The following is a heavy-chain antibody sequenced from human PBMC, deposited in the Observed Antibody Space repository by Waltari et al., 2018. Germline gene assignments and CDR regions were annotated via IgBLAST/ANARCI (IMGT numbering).Heavy chain of an antibody. CDR2: ISSSSSYI. D-gene: IGHD1-26*01. Sequence: EVQLVESGGGLVKPGGSLRLSCAASGFTFSSYSMNWVRQAPGKGLKWASSISSSSSYIYYADLVKGRFTISRDNAKNSLCLQMNSLRAEDTAVYYCARAGRGNNWFDPWGQGTLVTVSS. CDR1: GFTFSSYS. CDR3: ARAGRGNNWFDP. J-gene: IGHJ5*02. V-gene: IGHV3-21*01.